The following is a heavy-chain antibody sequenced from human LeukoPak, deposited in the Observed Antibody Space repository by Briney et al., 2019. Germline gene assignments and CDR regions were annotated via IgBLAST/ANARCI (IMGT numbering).Heavy chain of an antibody. V-gene: IGHV4-59*01. Sequence: SETLSLTCTVSGDSISSYYWSWIRQPPGKGLEWIGYIYYSGSTSYNPSLKSRVTISLDTSKNQFSLKLSSVTAADTAVYYCARRGGDYYYDTSGYYSWGQGTLVTVSS. CDR1: GDSISSYY. D-gene: IGHD3-22*01. CDR2: IYYSGST. CDR3: ARRGGDYYYDTSGYYS. J-gene: IGHJ4*02.